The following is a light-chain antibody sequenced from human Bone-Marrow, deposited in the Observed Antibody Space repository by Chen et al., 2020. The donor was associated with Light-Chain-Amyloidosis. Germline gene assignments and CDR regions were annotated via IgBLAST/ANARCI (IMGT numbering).Light chain of an antibody. CDR3: QVWDRSSDRPV. CDR2: DDS. Sequence: SYVLTQPSSVSVAPGHTATIACGGNHIGSTSVPWYQQTPGQAPLLVVYDDSDRPSGIPERLSGSNSGNTATLTISRVEAGDEADYYCQVWDRSSDRPVFGGGTKLTVL. J-gene: IGLJ3*02. CDR1: HIGSTS. V-gene: IGLV3-21*02.